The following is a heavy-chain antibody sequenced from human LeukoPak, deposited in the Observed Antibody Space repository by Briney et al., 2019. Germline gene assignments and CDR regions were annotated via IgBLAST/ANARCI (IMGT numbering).Heavy chain of an antibody. CDR1: GGSFSGYY. CDR3: ARVYSSGWYLASDWFDP. J-gene: IGHJ5*02. V-gene: IGHV4-34*01. D-gene: IGHD6-19*01. Sequence: SETLSLTRAVYGGSFSGYYWSWIRQPPGKGLEWIGEINHSGSTNYNPSLKSRVTISVDTSKNQFSLKLSSVTAADTAVYYCARVYSSGWYLASDWFDPWGQGTLVTVSS. CDR2: INHSGST.